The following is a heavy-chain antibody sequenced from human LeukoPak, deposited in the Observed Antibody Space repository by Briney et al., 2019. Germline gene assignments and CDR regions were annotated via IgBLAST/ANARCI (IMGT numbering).Heavy chain of an antibody. D-gene: IGHD3-22*01. CDR3: ARELKEYYYDSSGSVGYYFDY. CDR2: ICYSGST. V-gene: IGHV4-59*01. CDR1: GGSISSYY. Sequence: SETLSLTCTVSGGSISSYYWSWIRQPPGKGLEWIGYICYSGSTNYNPSLKSRVTISVDTSKNQFSLKLSSVTAADTAVYYCARELKEYYYDSSGSVGYYFDYWGQGTLVTVSS. J-gene: IGHJ4*02.